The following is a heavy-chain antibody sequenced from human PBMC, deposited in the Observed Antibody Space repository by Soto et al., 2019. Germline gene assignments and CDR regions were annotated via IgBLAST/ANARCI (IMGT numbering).Heavy chain of an antibody. V-gene: IGHV3-48*01. CDR2: ISSSSSTI. CDR3: ARRTIQLWPRMDV. Sequence: GGPMRVSCAAAGFTFSSYSMNCVSKTPGKGLEWVSYISSSSSTIYYADSVKGRFTISRDNAKNSLYLQMNSLRAEDTAVYYCARRTIQLWPRMDVWGQGTTVTVSS. J-gene: IGHJ6*02. D-gene: IGHD5-18*01. CDR1: GFTFSSYS.